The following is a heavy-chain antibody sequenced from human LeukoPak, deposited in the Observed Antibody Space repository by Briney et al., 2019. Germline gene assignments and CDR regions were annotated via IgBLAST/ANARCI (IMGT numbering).Heavy chain of an antibody. D-gene: IGHD6-19*01. CDR2: IYYSGST. J-gene: IGHJ3*02. CDR1: GYSISSSNW. V-gene: IGHV4-28*03. Sequence: SETLSLTCAVSGYSISSSNWWGWIRQPPGKGLEWIGYIYYSGSTNYNPSLKSRVTISLDTSKKHFSLKLSSVTAADTAVYYCVRGHLVGGWFKYDAFDIWGQGTMVSVSS. CDR3: VRGHLVGGWFKYDAFDI.